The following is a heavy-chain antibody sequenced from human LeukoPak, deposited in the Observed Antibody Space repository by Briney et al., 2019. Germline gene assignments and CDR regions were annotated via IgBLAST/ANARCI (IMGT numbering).Heavy chain of an antibody. Sequence: PGGSLRLSCAASGFTFSGYGMHWVRQAPGKGLEWVTFIRYDGSNKYYADSAKGRFTISRDNSKNTLYLQMNSLRAEDTAVYYCAKDLYSYGYYFDYWGQGTVVTVSS. CDR3: AKDLYSYGYYFDY. J-gene: IGHJ4*02. D-gene: IGHD5-18*01. V-gene: IGHV3-30*02. CDR2: IRYDGSNK. CDR1: GFTFSGYG.